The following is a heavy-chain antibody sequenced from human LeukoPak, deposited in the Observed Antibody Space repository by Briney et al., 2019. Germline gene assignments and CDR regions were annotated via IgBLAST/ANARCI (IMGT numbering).Heavy chain of an antibody. D-gene: IGHD5-12*01. CDR2: IYYSGST. Sequence: SETLSLTCTVSGGSISSYYWSWIRQPPGKGLEWIGYIYYSGSTNYNPSLKSRVTISVDTSKNQFSLKLSSVTAADTAVYYCARGSSGYDYLYYYYYMDVWGKGTTVTISS. J-gene: IGHJ6*03. CDR3: ARGSSGYDYLYYYYYMDV. CDR1: GGSISSYY. V-gene: IGHV4-59*01.